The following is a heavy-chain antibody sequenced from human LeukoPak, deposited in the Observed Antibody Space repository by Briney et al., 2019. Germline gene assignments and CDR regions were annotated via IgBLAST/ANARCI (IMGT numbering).Heavy chain of an antibody. V-gene: IGHV4-59*01. D-gene: IGHD6-19*01. Sequence: ASETLSLTCTVSSGSLTGYYWSWIRQPPGKGLEWIAYVYATGTTNYNPSLETRATISMDTSKNQLSLTLTSVTAADTAVYYCARVGSGGAWFDFWGQGTLVSVSS. J-gene: IGHJ4*02. CDR1: SGSLTGYY. CDR2: VYATGTT. CDR3: ARVGSGGAWFDF.